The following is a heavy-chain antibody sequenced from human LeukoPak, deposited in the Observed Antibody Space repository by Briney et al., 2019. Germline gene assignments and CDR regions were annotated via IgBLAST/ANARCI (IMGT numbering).Heavy chain of an antibody. CDR2: ISGSGGKT. CDR1: GFTFSSYA. CDR3: AKGQVAGPTNNRFDY. Sequence: GGSLRLSCAASGFTFSSYAMSWVRQAPGKGLEWVSVISGSGGKTYYADSVKGRFTISRDNSKNTLYLQMNSLRAEDTAVYYCAKGQVAGPTNNRFDYWGQGTLVTVSS. D-gene: IGHD6-19*01. J-gene: IGHJ4*02. V-gene: IGHV3-23*01.